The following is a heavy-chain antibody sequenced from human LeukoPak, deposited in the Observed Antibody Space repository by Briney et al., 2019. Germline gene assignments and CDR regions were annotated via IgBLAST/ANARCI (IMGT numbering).Heavy chain of an antibody. CDR2: MNPNSGNT. D-gene: IGHD2-15*01. V-gene: IGHV1-8*01. CDR3: AKDILQARYCSGGSCYLFDY. Sequence: GASVKVSCKASGYTFTSYDINWVRQATGQGLEWMGWMNPNSGNTGYAQKFQGRVTMTRNTSISTAYMELSSLRSEDTAVYYCAKDILQARYCSGGSCYLFDYWGQGTLVTVSS. CDR1: GYTFTSYD. J-gene: IGHJ4*02.